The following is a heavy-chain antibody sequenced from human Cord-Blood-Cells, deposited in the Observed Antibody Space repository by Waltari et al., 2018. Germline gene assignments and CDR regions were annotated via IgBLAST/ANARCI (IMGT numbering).Heavy chain of an antibody. CDR3: ARHLGHIVVVTAAFDI. D-gene: IGHD2-21*02. CDR1: GGSISSRSYS. J-gene: IGHJ3*02. Sequence: QLQLQESGPGLVKPSATLSLTCPVSGGSISSRSYSCGWIRPPPGKGLEWIGSIYYSGSTYYNPSLKSRVTISVDTSKNQFSLKLSSVTAADTAVYYCARHLGHIVVVTAAFDIWGQGTMVTVSS. V-gene: IGHV4-39*07. CDR2: IYYSGST.